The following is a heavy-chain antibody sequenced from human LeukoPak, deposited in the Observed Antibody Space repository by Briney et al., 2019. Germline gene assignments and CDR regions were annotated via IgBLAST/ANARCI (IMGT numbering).Heavy chain of an antibody. CDR3: ARDTDGRPAAITYYYYGMDV. J-gene: IGHJ6*02. D-gene: IGHD2-2*01. CDR2: IYYSGST. Sequence: SETLSLTCTVSGGSVSSGSYYWSWIRQPPGKGLGWIGYIYYSGSTNYNPSLKSRVTISVDTSKNQFSLKLSSVTAADTAVYYCARDTDGRPAAITYYYYGMDVWGQGTTVTVSS. CDR1: GGSVSSGSYY. V-gene: IGHV4-61*01.